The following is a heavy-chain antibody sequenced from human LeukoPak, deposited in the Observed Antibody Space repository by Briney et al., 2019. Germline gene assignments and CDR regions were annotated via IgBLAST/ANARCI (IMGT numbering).Heavy chain of an antibody. Sequence: SETLSLTCTVSGGSINSSDYHWGWIRQPPGKGLECIGTFYSRGSTYYNPSLRSRLTISVDTSKNQFSLKLSSVTAADTAIYYCARGESSGLYNWFDPWGQGALVTVSS. CDR2: FYSRGST. CDR1: GGSINSSDYH. V-gene: IGHV4-39*07. D-gene: IGHD6-25*01. J-gene: IGHJ5*02. CDR3: ARGESSGLYNWFDP.